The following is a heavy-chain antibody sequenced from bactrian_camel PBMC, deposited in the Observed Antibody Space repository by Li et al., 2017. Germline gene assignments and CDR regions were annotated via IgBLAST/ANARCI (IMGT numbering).Heavy chain of an antibody. V-gene: IGHV3S40*01. Sequence: VQLVESGGASVQAGDTLRLSCAVSGLTFSNYAMSWVRQVAGKGLEWVSAINSGGGSTFYVNSVKGRFTISRDNAKNTLYLQLNSLKTEDTAMYYCAAEACGGYAPHEYNYWGQGTQVTVS. J-gene: IGHJ4*01. CDR3: AAEACGGYAPHEYNY. D-gene: IGHD2*01. CDR2: INSGGGST. CDR1: GLTFSNYA.